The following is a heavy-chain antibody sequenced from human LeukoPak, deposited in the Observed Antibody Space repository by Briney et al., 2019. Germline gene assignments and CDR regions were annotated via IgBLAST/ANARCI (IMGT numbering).Heavy chain of an antibody. CDR2: IWYDGGNK. Sequence: GGSLRLSCAASGFTFSSYGMHWVRQAPGKGLEWVAVIWYDGGNKYYADSVKGRFTISRDNSKNTLYLQMNSLRAEDTAVYYCARDSFDYSNYGSWAYYYYYGMDVWGQGTTVTVSS. CDR3: ARDSFDYSNYGSWAYYYYYGMDV. V-gene: IGHV3-33*01. J-gene: IGHJ6*02. D-gene: IGHD4-11*01. CDR1: GFTFSSYG.